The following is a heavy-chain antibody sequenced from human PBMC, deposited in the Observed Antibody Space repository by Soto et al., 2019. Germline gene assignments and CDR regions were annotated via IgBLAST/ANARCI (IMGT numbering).Heavy chain of an antibody. CDR2: IYYRGST. CDR3: EGEGYSGYAWDDLPSDMDF. Sequence: QLQLQESGPGLVKPSETLSLTCTVSGGSISSSTYYWGWIRQPPGKGLEWIGSIYYRGSTYYNPSLKGGVTISVETSKNQFSLKLNSVTAADTAVYYCEGEGYSGYAWDDLPSDMDFWGQGTTVTVSS. V-gene: IGHV4-39*02. CDR1: GGSISSSTYY. D-gene: IGHD5-12*01. J-gene: IGHJ6*02.